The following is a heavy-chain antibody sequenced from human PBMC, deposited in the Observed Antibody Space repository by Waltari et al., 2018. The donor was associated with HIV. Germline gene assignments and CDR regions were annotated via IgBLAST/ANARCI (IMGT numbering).Heavy chain of an antibody. D-gene: IGHD4-17*01. V-gene: IGHV3-49*04. Sequence: EVQLVESGGDLVQPGRSLRLSCSASGFNFGAYLMRWVRQAPGKGLEWVGFIRSKADAGGTAEYAASVKGRFTISRDDSRSIAYLQMNSLKSEDTAVYYCARTTVTYFDSWGQGTLVSVSS. CDR3: ARTTVTYFDS. CDR1: GFNFGAYL. J-gene: IGHJ4*02. CDR2: IRSKADAGGTA.